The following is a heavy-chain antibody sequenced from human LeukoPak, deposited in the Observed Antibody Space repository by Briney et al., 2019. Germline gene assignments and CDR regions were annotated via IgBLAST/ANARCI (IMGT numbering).Heavy chain of an antibody. D-gene: IGHD6-6*01. Sequence: PGGSLRLSCAASGFTFSSYAMSWVHQAPGKGLEWVSAISGSGGSTYYADSVKGRFTISRDNSRNTLYLQMNSLRAEDTAVYYCAKRGRETYSGSSFDYWGQGTLVTVSS. V-gene: IGHV3-23*01. CDR2: ISGSGGST. CDR3: AKRGRETYSGSSFDY. J-gene: IGHJ4*02. CDR1: GFTFSSYA.